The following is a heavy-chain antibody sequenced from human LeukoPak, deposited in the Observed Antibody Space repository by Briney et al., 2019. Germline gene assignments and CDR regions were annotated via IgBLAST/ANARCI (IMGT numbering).Heavy chain of an antibody. J-gene: IGHJ2*01. V-gene: IGHV3-23*01. CDR1: GFTFMNYV. D-gene: IGHD3-10*01. CDR3: ARKITMVRGPLIKGYFDL. CDR2: IRLGGGLT. Sequence: GGSLRLSCAGSGFTFMNYVMAWVRQAPGKGLEWVSSIRLGGGLTHSADPVKGRFIISRDMNTLFLQMNNLRPEDTAMYYCARKITMVRGPLIKGYFDLWGRGTLVSVSS.